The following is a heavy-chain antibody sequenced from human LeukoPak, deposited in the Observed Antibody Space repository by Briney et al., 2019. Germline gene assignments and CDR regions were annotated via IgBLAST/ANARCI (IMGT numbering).Heavy chain of an antibody. CDR2: IYPGDSDT. J-gene: IGHJ6*02. Sequence: GESLKISCKGSGCSFTSYWIGWVRPLPGKGLEWMGIIYPGDSDTRYSPSFQGQVTISADKSISTAYLQWSSLKASDTAMYYCARPSGIADDYYYGMDVWGQGTTVTVSS. CDR1: GCSFTSYW. CDR3: ARPSGIADDYYYGMDV. D-gene: IGHD6-13*01. V-gene: IGHV5-51*01.